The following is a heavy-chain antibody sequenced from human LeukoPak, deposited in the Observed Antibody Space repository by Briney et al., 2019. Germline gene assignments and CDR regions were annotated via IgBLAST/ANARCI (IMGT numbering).Heavy chain of an antibody. CDR3: ARGQEQFSSPWQWGPRRKNFYYYGMGV. CDR1: GFTFNTFN. Sequence: GGSLRLSCAASGFTFNTFNMNWVRQAPGKGLEWVSVISSDGNTYYADSVKGRFTISRDNSRNTLSLQMHGLRADDTAVYYCARGQEQFSSPWQWGPRRKNFYYYGMGVWGQGTTVTVSS. J-gene: IGHJ6*02. D-gene: IGHD6-19*01. V-gene: IGHV3-66*01. CDR2: ISSDGNT.